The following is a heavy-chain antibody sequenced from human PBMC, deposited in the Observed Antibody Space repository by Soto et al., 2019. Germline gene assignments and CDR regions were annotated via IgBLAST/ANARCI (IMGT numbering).Heavy chain of an antibody. D-gene: IGHD4-17*01. CDR2: INPNSGGT. CDR1: GYTFTGYY. CDR3: ARTATVVTPFDY. J-gene: IGHJ4*02. V-gene: IGHV1-2*04. Sequence: QVQLVQSGAEVKKPGASVKVSCKASGYTFTGYYMHWVRQAPGQGLEWMGWINPNSGGTNYAQKFQGWVXMXRXXSISTAYMELSRLRSDDTAVYYCARTATVVTPFDYWGQGTLVTVSS.